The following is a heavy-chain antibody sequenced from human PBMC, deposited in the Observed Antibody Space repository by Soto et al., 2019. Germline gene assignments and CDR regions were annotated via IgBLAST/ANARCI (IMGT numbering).Heavy chain of an antibody. J-gene: IGHJ5*02. D-gene: IGHD6-13*01. CDR2: INAGNGNT. CDR1: GYTFTSYA. CDR3: ARGPSAANNWFDP. V-gene: IGHV1-3*01. Sequence: GASVKVSCKASGYTFTSYAMHWVRQAPGQRLEWMGWINAGNGNTKYSQKFQGRVTITRDTSASTAYMELSSLRSEDTAVYYCARGPSAANNWFDPWGQGTLVTVSS.